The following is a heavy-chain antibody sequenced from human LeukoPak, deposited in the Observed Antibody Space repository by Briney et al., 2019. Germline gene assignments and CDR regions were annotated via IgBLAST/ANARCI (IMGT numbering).Heavy chain of an antibody. CDR3: ARRAYYYGSGSYYNAGFSFDY. CDR2: IYYDDSET. V-gene: IGHV5-51*01. Sequence: GESLKISCKGGGYSFTNYWIVWVRQMPGKGLEWMGVIYYDDSETQYSPSFQGQVTISADKSISTAYLQWSSLKASDTAMYYCARRAYYYGSGSYYNAGFSFDYWGQGTLVTVSS. J-gene: IGHJ4*02. CDR1: GYSFTNYW. D-gene: IGHD3-10*01.